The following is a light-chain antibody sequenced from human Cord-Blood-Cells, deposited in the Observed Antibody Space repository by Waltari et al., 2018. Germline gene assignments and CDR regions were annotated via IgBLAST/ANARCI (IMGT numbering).Light chain of an antibody. V-gene: IGLV4-69*01. CDR3: QTWGTGIRV. Sequence: QLVLTQSPSASASLGAPVKLTCTLSSGHSSYDIAWHQQQPEKGPRYLMKLNSDGSHSKGDGIPDRFSGSSSGAERYLTISSLQSEDEADYYCQTWGTGIRVFGGGTKLTVL. CDR2: LNSDGSH. J-gene: IGLJ3*02. CDR1: SGHSSYD.